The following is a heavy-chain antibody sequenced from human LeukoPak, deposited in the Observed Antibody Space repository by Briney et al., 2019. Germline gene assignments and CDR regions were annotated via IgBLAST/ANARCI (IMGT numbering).Heavy chain of an antibody. CDR1: GLIFSNYG. D-gene: IGHD6-19*01. V-gene: IGHV3-30*02. Sequence: GGSLRLSCAASGLIFSNYGMHWVRQAPGKGLEWVTFIQYDGSSIYYADSVKGRFTISRDNSKNTVYLQMNSVRPEDTAVYYCVEEAGAVAGRFDHWGQGTVVTVSS. CDR2: IQYDGSSI. CDR3: VEEAGAVAGRFDH. J-gene: IGHJ4*02.